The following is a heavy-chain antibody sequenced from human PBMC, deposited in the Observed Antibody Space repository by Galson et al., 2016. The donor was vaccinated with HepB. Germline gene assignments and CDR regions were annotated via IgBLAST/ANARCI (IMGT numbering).Heavy chain of an antibody. Sequence: ETLSLTCTVSGGSISSYYWTWIRQPPGKGLEWIGYIYYSGATNYNPSLQSRVTISVDTSKNQFSLKLSSVTAADTAVYYCARGTIFGVANFDYWGQGTLVTVSS. D-gene: IGHD3-3*01. J-gene: IGHJ4*02. CDR1: GGSISSYY. CDR2: IYYSGAT. V-gene: IGHV4-59*08. CDR3: ARGTIFGVANFDY.